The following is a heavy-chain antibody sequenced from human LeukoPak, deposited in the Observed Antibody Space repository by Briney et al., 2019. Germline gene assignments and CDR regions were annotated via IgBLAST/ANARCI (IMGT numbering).Heavy chain of an antibody. CDR3: AISTYYDFWSDYPLDY. J-gene: IGHJ4*02. CDR1: GGSISNYY. CDR2: IFYTGTT. Sequence: SETLSLTCTISGGSISNYYWSWIRQPPGKGLEWIGYIFYTGTTNYNPSLKSRVTISVDTSKNQFSLKLSSVTAADTAVYYCAISTYYDFWSDYPLDYWGQGTLVTVSS. V-gene: IGHV4-59*01. D-gene: IGHD3-3*01.